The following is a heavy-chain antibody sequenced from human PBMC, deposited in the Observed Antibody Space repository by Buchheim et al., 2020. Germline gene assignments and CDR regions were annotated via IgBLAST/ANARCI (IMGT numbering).Heavy chain of an antibody. J-gene: IGHJ4*02. V-gene: IGHV3-21*01. CDR3: ARVVLVAAGSDSLDY. Sequence: EVQLVESGGGLVKPGGSLRLSCAASGFTFSSYSMNWVRQAPGKGLEWVSSISSSSSYIYYADSVKGRFTISRDNAKNSLYLQMNSLRAEDTAVYYCARVVLVAAGSDSLDYWGQGTL. CDR2: ISSSSSYI. D-gene: IGHD6-13*01. CDR1: GFTFSSYS.